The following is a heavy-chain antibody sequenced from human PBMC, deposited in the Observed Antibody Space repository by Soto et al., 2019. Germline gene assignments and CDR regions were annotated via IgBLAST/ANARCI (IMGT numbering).Heavy chain of an antibody. Sequence: QVQLVESGGGVVQPGRSLRLSCAASGFTFSSYGMHWVRQAPGKGLEWVAVISYDGSNKYYADSVKGRFTISRDNSKNTLYLQMNSLRAEDTAVYYCAKDLHRLVAGVSSFDYWGQGTLVTVSS. CDR2: ISYDGSNK. J-gene: IGHJ4*02. V-gene: IGHV3-30*18. D-gene: IGHD6-19*01. CDR1: GFTFSSYG. CDR3: AKDLHRLVAGVSSFDY.